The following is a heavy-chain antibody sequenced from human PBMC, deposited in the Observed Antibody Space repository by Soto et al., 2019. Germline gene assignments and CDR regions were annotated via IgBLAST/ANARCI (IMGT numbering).Heavy chain of an antibody. J-gene: IGHJ3*02. CDR1: GGSISSSNW. Sequence: QVQLQESGPGLVKPSGTLSLTCAVSGGSISSSNWWSWVRQPPGKGLEWIGEIYHSGSTNYNPSLNSRVTISVDKSKNQFSLKRSSVTAADTAVYYCARVLANDAFDIWGQATMVTVSS. D-gene: IGHD3-3*02. V-gene: IGHV4-4*02. CDR2: IYHSGST. CDR3: ARVLANDAFDI.